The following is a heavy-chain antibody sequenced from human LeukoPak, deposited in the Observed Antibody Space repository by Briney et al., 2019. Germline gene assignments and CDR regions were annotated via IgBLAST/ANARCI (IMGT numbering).Heavy chain of an antibody. CDR2: ISPYNGNT. V-gene: IGHV1-18*01. J-gene: IGHJ4*02. D-gene: IGHD3-22*01. CDR3: ARDEFPHYYDSSGYYFDY. CDR1: GYTFSVYG. Sequence: ASVKVSCKASGYTFSVYGITWVRQAPGQGLEWMGWISPYNGNTSYAQKLQGRVTMTTDTSTSTAYMELKSLRSDDTAVYYCARDEFPHYYDSSGYYFDYWGQGTLVTVSS.